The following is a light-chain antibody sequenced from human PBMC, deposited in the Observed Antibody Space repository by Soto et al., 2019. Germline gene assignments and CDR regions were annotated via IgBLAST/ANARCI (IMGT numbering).Light chain of an antibody. CDR1: QSVSSN. CDR3: QKYNNWPPWT. V-gene: IGKV3-15*01. Sequence: TQSPATLSVSPGERATLSCRASQSVSSNLAWYQQKPGQAPRLLIYGASTRATGIPARFSGSGSGTEFTLTIRSLQSEDLAVYYCQKYNNWPPWTVGNGSKVAIK. CDR2: GAS. J-gene: IGKJ1*01.